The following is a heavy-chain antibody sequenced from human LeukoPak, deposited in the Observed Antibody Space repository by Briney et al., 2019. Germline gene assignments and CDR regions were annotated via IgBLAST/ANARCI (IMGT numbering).Heavy chain of an antibody. J-gene: IGHJ4*02. Sequence: VGSLRLSCAASGFTFSDYYMNWIRQAPGKGLERVSYISGSGSTIYYADSVKGRFTISRDNAKNSLYLQLNSLRAEDTAMYYCARDSDWGQGTLVTVSS. CDR2: ISGSGSTI. V-gene: IGHV3-11*04. CDR1: GFTFSDYY. D-gene: IGHD3-10*01. CDR3: ARDSD.